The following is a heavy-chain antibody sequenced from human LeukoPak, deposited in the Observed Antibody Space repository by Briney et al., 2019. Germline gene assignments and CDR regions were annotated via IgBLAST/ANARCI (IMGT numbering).Heavy chain of an antibody. CDR1: GFTFSSYS. J-gene: IGHJ4*02. Sequence: PGGSLRLSCAASGFTFSSYSMNWVRQAPGKGLEWVSYISSSSSTIYCADSVKGRFTISRDNAKNSLYLQMNSLRAEDTAVYYCACTKNADYWGQGTLVTVSS. CDR2: ISSSSSTI. V-gene: IGHV3-48*04. CDR3: ACTKNADY.